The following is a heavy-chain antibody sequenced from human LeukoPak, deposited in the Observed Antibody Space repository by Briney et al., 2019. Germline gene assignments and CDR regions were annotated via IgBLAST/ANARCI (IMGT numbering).Heavy chain of an antibody. Sequence: SETLSLTCTVSGGSISSSSYYWGWLRQPPGKGLEWIGSIYYSGSTYYNPSLKSRVTISVDTSKNQFSLKLSSVTAADTAVYYCARRDSSGWYTEDYWGQGTLVTVSS. CDR1: GGSISSSSYY. V-gene: IGHV4-39*01. D-gene: IGHD6-19*01. CDR2: IYYSGST. CDR3: ARRDSSGWYTEDY. J-gene: IGHJ4*02.